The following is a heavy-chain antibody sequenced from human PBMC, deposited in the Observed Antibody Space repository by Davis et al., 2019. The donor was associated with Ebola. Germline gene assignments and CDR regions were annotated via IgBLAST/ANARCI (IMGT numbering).Heavy chain of an antibody. CDR2: INAYNGNT. Sequence: ASVKVSCKASGYTFTSYVMHWVRQAPGQRLEWMGWINAYNGNTIYSQKFQGRVTLTRDTSASTAYIELSSLTSEDTAIYYCARLSSTWSSLYGMDVWGQGTTVTVSS. D-gene: IGHD2-2*01. J-gene: IGHJ6*02. CDR1: GYTFTSYV. CDR3: ARLSSTWSSLYGMDV. V-gene: IGHV1-3*01.